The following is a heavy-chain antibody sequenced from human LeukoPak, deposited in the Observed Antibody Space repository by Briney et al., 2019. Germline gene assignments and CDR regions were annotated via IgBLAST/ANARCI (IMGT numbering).Heavy chain of an antibody. V-gene: IGHV4-4*02. CDR2: MYHSGTT. D-gene: IGHD6-13*01. Sequence: KASETLSLTCGVSGGSISSSNWWSWVRPPPGKGLEWIGEMYHSGTTNYNPSLKSRVTISVDKSKNQFSLKLSSVTAADTGVYYCARVALGQQTYYFDYWGQGTLVTVSS. CDR3: ARVALGQQTYYFDY. J-gene: IGHJ4*02. CDR1: GGSISSSNW.